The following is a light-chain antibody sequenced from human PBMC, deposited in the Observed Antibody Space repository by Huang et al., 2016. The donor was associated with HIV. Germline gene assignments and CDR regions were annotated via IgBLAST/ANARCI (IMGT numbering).Light chain of an antibody. CDR1: QSVSSSY. CDR3: QQCGSPSVT. V-gene: IGKV3-20*01. J-gene: IGKJ4*01. CDR2: GAS. Sequence: EIVLTQSPGTLSLSPGERATLFCRASQSVSSSYLAWYQQKPGQAPRLLIYGASSRAPGSPDRFSGSGSGTDFTLTISRLEPEDFAVYYCQQCGSPSVTFGGGTKVEIK.